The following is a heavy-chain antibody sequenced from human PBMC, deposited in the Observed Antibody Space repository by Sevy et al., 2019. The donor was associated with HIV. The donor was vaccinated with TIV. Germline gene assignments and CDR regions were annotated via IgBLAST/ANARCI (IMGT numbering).Heavy chain of an antibody. CDR2: TSYDGHNN. Sequence: GGSLRLSCAASGFTFSNYGIHWVRQAPGKGLEWVAITSYDGHNNYYEDSVKGRFTISRDNSKNTLYLQMNSLRAEDTAVYYCAKDLLQLTIKELAQDYYYGMDVRGQGTTVTVSS. V-gene: IGHV3-30*18. D-gene: IGHD1-26*01. J-gene: IGHJ6*02. CDR3: AKDLLQLTIKELAQDYYYGMDV. CDR1: GFTFSNYG.